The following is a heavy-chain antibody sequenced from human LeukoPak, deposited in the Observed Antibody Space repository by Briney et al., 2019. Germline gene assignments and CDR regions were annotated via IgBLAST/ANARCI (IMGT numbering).Heavy chain of an antibody. CDR3: ARQWLVSPLFDY. Sequence: PSETLSLTCAVYGGSLSGYYWSWIRQPPGKGLEWIGEINHSGSTNYNPSLKSRLTISVDTSKNQLSLKLSSMTAADTAVYYCARQWLVSPLFDYWGQGTLVTVSS. D-gene: IGHD6-19*01. CDR1: GGSLSGYY. V-gene: IGHV4-34*01. J-gene: IGHJ4*02. CDR2: INHSGST.